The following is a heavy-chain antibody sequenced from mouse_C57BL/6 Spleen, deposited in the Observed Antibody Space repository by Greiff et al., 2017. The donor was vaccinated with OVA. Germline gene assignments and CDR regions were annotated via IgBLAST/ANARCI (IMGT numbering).Heavy chain of an antibody. CDR3: ARTDDGYLFAY. CDR2: INPGSGGT. Sequence: QVQLKQSGAELVRPGTSVKVSCKASGYAFTNYLIEWVKQRPGQGLEWIGVINPGSGGTNYNEKFKGKATLTADKSSSTAYMQLSSLTSEDSAVYFCARTDDGYLFAYWGQGTLVTVSA. D-gene: IGHD2-3*01. V-gene: IGHV1-54*01. J-gene: IGHJ3*01. CDR1: GYAFTNYL.